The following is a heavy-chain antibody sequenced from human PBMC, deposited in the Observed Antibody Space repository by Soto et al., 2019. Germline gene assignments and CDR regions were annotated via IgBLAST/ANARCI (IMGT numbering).Heavy chain of an antibody. J-gene: IGHJ6*02. CDR2: IYYSGIT. Sequence: AETLSLTCPVSGGSISSYYWRWIRQPPGKGLEWIVYIYYSGITNYSPSLKSRIIISLDTSKNQFSLKVSSVTAADTAVYYWGRGWAGYNSGLRPYWGMDVGGPGTRVTVSS. CDR1: GGSISSYY. D-gene: IGHD1-1*01. CDR3: GRGWAGYNSGLRPYWGMDV. V-gene: IGHV4-59*01.